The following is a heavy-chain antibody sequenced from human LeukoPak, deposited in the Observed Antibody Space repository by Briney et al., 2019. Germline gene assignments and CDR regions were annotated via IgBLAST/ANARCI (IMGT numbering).Heavy chain of an antibody. CDR3: ARDPQDVDTAMEFDY. V-gene: IGHV3-30*04. J-gene: IGHJ4*02. CDR2: ISYDGSNK. CDR1: GFTFSSYA. Sequence: PGGSLRLSCAASGFTFSSYAMHWVRQTPGKGLEWVAVISYDGSNKYYADSVKGRFTISRDNSKNTLCLQMNSLRAEDTAVYYCARDPQDVDTAMEFDYWGQGTLVTVSS. D-gene: IGHD5-18*01.